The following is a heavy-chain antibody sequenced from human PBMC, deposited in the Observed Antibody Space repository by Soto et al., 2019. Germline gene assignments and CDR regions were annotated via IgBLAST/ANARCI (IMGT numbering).Heavy chain of an antibody. CDR1: GGTFNSYA. Sequence: QVLLVKSGAEVKKPGSSVKVSCKASGGTFNSYAFSWVRQAPGQGLEWMGGIIPIFGTPNYAQKFQGRVTITADESTSTAYMELSGLRSEDTAVYYCASRSENGYNYDFDYWGQGTLVTVSS. J-gene: IGHJ4*02. CDR2: IIPIFGTP. CDR3: ASRSENGYNYDFDY. V-gene: IGHV1-69*12. D-gene: IGHD5-12*01.